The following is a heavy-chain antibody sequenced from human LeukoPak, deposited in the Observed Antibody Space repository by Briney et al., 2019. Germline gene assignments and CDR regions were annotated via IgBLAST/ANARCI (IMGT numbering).Heavy chain of an antibody. J-gene: IGHJ4*02. D-gene: IGHD3-16*02. Sequence: PGGSLRLSCAASGIIVSSNYMSWVRQAPGKGLQWVSVIYVDGSTYYADSVKGRITISRDNSRNTLYLQMNSLRAEDTAVYYCARDLATRQRTGLYDSWGQGALVTVSS. CDR3: ARDLATRQRTGLYDS. V-gene: IGHV3-66*01. CDR1: GIIVSSNY. CDR2: IYVDGST.